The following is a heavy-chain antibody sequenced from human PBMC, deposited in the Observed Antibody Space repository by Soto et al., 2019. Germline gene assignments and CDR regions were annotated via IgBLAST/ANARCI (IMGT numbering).Heavy chain of an antibody. D-gene: IGHD3-3*02. CDR3: ARLPSRHLVDY. V-gene: IGHV4-39*01. J-gene: IGHJ4*02. Sequence: SDTLCLTCTVAGSSINSSVYYWGCSRQPPGKGLEWIGSMFYGVSTYYNPSLKSRVTVSVDTSKNQLSLNLRSVTAADTAVYYCARLPSRHLVDYWGQGTLVTVSS. CDR2: MFYGVST. CDR1: GSSINSSVYY.